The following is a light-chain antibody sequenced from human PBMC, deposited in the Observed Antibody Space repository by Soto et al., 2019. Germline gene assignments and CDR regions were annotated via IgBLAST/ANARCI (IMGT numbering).Light chain of an antibody. CDR1: QGIXXY. Sequence: DIQMTQSPSSLSASVGDRVTITCRASQGIXXYLAWYQQKPGKVPKLLIYAASTFQSGVPSRFSGSGSGTXXTXXXSXXQPEDVATSYGQKYNSARTWTFGQGTKVEIK. CDR3: QKYNSARTWT. J-gene: IGKJ1*01. CDR2: AAS. V-gene: IGKV1-27*01.